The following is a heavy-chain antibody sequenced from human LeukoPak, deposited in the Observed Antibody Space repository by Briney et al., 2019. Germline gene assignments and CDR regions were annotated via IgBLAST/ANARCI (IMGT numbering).Heavy chain of an antibody. Sequence: SETLSLTCTVSGGSISSYYWSWIRLSPGKGLEWIGSIYHSGSTYYNPSLKSRVTISVDTSKNQFSLKLSSVTAADTAVYYCARGDEYYYDSSGYLGYWGQGTLVTVSS. J-gene: IGHJ4*02. V-gene: IGHV4-38-2*02. D-gene: IGHD3-22*01. CDR2: IYHSGST. CDR1: GGSISSYY. CDR3: ARGDEYYYDSSGYLGY.